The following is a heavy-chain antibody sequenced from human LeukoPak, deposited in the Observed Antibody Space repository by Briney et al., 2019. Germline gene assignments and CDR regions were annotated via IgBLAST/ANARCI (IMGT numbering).Heavy chain of an antibody. D-gene: IGHD2-2*01. Sequence: GGSLRLSCAASGFTFSSYAMSWVRQAPGKGLEWVSAISGSGGSTYYADSVKGRFTISRDNSKNTLYLQMNSLRAEDTAVYYCAKDEKGYCSSTSCYGWGQGTLVTVSS. CDR1: GFTFSSYA. J-gene: IGHJ4*02. CDR3: AKDEKGYCSSTSCYG. CDR2: ISGSGGST. V-gene: IGHV3-23*01.